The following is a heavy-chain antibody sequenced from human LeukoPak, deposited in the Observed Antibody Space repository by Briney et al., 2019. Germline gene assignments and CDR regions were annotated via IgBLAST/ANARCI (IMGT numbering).Heavy chain of an antibody. D-gene: IGHD6-13*01. Sequence: ASVKVSCKASGGTFSSYAISWVRQAPGQGLEWMGGIIPIFGTANYAQKFQGRVTITADESTSTAYMELRSLRSDDTAVYYCARVGGSTWLYWFDPWGQGTLVTVSS. CDR3: ARVGGSTWLYWFDP. CDR2: IIPIFGTA. J-gene: IGHJ5*02. V-gene: IGHV1-69*01. CDR1: GGTFSSYA.